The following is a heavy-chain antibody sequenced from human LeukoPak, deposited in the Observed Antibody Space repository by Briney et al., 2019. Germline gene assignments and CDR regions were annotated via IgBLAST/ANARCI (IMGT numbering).Heavy chain of an antibody. Sequence: ASVKVSCKASGYTFTGYYMHWVRQAPGQGLEWMGRINPNSGGTNYAQKFQGRVTMTRDTSISTAYMELSRLRSDDTAVYYCAIFGYSSSWSFDYWGQGTLVTVSS. CDR2: INPNSGGT. V-gene: IGHV1-2*06. D-gene: IGHD6-13*01. J-gene: IGHJ4*02. CDR1: GYTFTGYY. CDR3: AIFGYSSSWSFDY.